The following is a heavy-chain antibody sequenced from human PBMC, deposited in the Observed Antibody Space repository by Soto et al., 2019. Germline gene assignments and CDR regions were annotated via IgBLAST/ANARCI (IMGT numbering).Heavy chain of an antibody. CDR1: GGSINFYY. J-gene: IGHJ3*02. CDR2: IYYSGKT. V-gene: IGHV4-59*01. D-gene: IGHD3-10*01. Sequence: QVQLQESGPGLVQPSETLSLTCTVSGGSINFYYWSWIWQPPGKGLEWVGSIYYSGKTKNNPSLKSRVTRSVDTAKSQFSLKLSSVTAADTAMYCCARDGSQNAFDIWGQGTRVAVSS. CDR3: ARDGSQNAFDI.